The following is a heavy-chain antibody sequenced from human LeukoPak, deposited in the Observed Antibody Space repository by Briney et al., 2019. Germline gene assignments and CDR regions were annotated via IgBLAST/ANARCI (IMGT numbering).Heavy chain of an antibody. CDR1: GYTFTGYY. Sequence: APVNVSCKASGYTFTGYYMHWVRQAPGQGLDWMGWINPNSGGTNYAQKFQGRVTMTRDTSISTAYMELSRLRSDHTAVYYCASLWGYCSGGSCDGMGYWGQGTLVTVSS. J-gene: IGHJ4*02. CDR3: ASLWGYCSGGSCDGMGY. V-gene: IGHV1-2*02. D-gene: IGHD2-15*01. CDR2: INPNSGGT.